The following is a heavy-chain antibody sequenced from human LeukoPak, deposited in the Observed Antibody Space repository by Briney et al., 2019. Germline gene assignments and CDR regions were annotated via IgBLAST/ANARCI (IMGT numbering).Heavy chain of an antibody. J-gene: IGHJ4*02. D-gene: IGHD3-3*01. CDR2: IYYSGST. V-gene: IGHV4-59*01. CDR1: GGSISSYY. CDR3: ARGRERFLEWLSPTYFDY. Sequence: SETLSLTCTVSGGSISSYYWSWIRQPPGKGLEWIGYIYYSGSTNYNPSLKSRVTISVDTSKNQFSLKLSSVTAADTAVYYCARGRERFLEWLSPTYFDYWGQGTLVTVSS.